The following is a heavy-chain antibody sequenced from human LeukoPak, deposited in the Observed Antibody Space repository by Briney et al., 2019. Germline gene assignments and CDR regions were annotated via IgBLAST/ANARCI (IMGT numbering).Heavy chain of an antibody. CDR1: GFTFSSYA. D-gene: IGHD6-19*01. J-gene: IGHJ4*02. CDR3: ARDVSSGWFDY. V-gene: IGHV3-30-3*01. Sequence: GGSLRLSCAASGFTFSSYAMHWVRQAPGKGLEWVAVISYDGSNKCYADSVKGRFTISRDNSKNTLYLQMNSLRAEDTAVYYCARDVSSGWFDYWGQGTLVTVSS. CDR2: ISYDGSNK.